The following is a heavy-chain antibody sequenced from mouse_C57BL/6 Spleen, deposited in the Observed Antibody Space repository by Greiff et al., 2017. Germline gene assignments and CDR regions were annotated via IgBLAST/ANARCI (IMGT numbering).Heavy chain of an antibody. Sequence: DVQLQQSGPELVKPGASVTIPCKASGYTFTDYNMDWVKQSHGKSLEWIGDINPNNGGSIYNQKFKGKATLTVDKYSSTAYMERRRLTSKDTAVYYCARGEDYPWLAYWSQGTLVSVSA. D-gene: IGHD2-4*01. CDR2: INPNNGGS. V-gene: IGHV1-18*01. J-gene: IGHJ3*01. CDR1: GYTFTDYN. CDR3: ARGEDYPWLAY.